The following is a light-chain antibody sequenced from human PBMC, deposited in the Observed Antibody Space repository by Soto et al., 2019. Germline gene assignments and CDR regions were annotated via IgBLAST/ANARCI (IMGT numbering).Light chain of an antibody. Sequence: AIQMTQSPSSLSASVGDIVNVTCRASQDIRSAVGLYQPTPGXPPKVLMYAASRLHRGVPSRFSGSGYGTDFVLTISSLQLEDVATYYCLQNHNYPLTFGGGTK. CDR2: AAS. V-gene: IGKV1-6*01. CDR1: QDIRSA. J-gene: IGKJ4*01. CDR3: LQNHNYPLT.